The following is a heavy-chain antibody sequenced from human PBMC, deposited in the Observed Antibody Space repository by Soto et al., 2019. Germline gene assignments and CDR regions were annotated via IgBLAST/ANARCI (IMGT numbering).Heavy chain of an antibody. CDR3: ASDKVPTDPYNWVDP. V-gene: IGHV1-3*01. CDR2: INAGNGNT. Sequence: ASVKVSCKASGYTFTSYAMHWVRQAPGQRLEWMGWINAGNGNTEYSQRFQGRVTITRDTSASTAYMELSSLTSEDTAMYYFASDKVPTDPYNWVDPWGQGTQVTVSS. CDR1: GYTFTSYA. J-gene: IGHJ5*02. D-gene: IGHD1-1*01.